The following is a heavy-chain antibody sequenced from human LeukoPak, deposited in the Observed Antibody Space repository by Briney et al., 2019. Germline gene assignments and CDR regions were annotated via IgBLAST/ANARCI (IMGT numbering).Heavy chain of an antibody. CDR2: MNPNSGNT. D-gene: IGHD3-22*01. Sequence: ASVKVSCKASGYTFTSYDINWVRQATGQGLEWMGWMNPNSGNTGYAQKFQGRVTMTRNTSISTAYMELSSLRSEDTAVYYCATRRYYYDSSGHYYGFDYWGQGTLVTVSS. CDR1: GYTFTSYD. CDR3: ATRRYYYDSSGHYYGFDY. V-gene: IGHV1-8*01. J-gene: IGHJ4*02.